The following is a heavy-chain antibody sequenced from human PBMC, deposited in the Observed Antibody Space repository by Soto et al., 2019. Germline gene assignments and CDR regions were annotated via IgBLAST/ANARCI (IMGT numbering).Heavy chain of an antibody. V-gene: IGHV3-30*18. J-gene: IGHJ6*02. CDR1: GITFRSYG. Sequence: GSLRLSCAASGITFRSYGMHWVRQAPGKGLEWVAVISYDGSNKYYGESVKGRFTISRDNSKNTLYLQMNSLRAEDTAVYYCAKNRLANSPYYYYYGMDVWGQGTTVTVSS. D-gene: IGHD6-25*01. CDR3: AKNRLANSPYYYYYGMDV. CDR2: ISYDGSNK.